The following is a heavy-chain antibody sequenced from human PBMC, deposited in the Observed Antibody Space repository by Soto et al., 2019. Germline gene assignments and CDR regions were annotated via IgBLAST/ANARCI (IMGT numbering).Heavy chain of an antibody. CDR3: ARDTWFGELFWGQYYYGMDV. CDR2: ISSSSSYI. D-gene: IGHD3-10*01. CDR1: GFSFSSYS. V-gene: IGHV3-21*01. Sequence: PVGSLRLSCAASGFSFSSYSMNWVRQAPGKGLEWVSSISSSSSYIYYADSVKGRFTISRDNAKNSLYLQMNSLRAEDTAVYYCARDTWFGELFWGQYYYGMDVWGQGTTVTVSS. J-gene: IGHJ6*02.